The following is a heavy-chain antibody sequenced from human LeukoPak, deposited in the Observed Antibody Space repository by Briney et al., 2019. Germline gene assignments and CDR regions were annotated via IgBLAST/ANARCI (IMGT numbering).Heavy chain of an antibody. CDR3: VRDSDHAPDY. CDR1: GYIFTNYG. Sequence: ASVKVSCTTSGYIFTNYGVSWVRQAPGQGLEWMGWINVYNGHTIYAQEFQGRVTLTTDTSTSTAHMDLRSLRSDDTAVYYCVRDSDHAPDYWGQGTLVTASS. V-gene: IGHV1-18*01. D-gene: IGHD3-10*01. CDR2: INVYNGHT. J-gene: IGHJ4*02.